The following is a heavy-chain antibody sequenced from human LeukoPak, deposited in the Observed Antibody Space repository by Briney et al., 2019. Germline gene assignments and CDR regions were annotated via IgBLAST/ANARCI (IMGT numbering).Heavy chain of an antibody. V-gene: IGHV3-43*01. J-gene: IGHJ4*02. D-gene: IGHD1-26*01. CDR2: ISWDGGST. Sequence: GGSLRLSCAASGFTFDDYTMHWVRQAPGKGLEWVSLISWDGGSTYYADSVKGRFTISRDNSKNSLYLQMNSLRTEDIALYYCATSGSYSGGYWGQGTLVTVSS. CDR1: GFTFDDYT. CDR3: ATSGSYSGGY.